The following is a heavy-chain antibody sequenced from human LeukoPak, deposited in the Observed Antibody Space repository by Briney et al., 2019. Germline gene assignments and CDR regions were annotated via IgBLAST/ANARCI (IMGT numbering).Heavy chain of an antibody. CDR3: AREGLSYSGGDCYSNAFHI. Sequence: ASVKVSCKASGYTFTGYYMHWVRQAPGQGLEWMGWINPDSGGTNYAQKFQGRVTMTRDTSISTAYMELNTLRSDDMAVYYCAREGLSYSGGDCYSNAFHIWGQGTMVTVSS. CDR2: INPDSGGT. CDR1: GYTFTGYY. D-gene: IGHD2-21*02. V-gene: IGHV1-2*02. J-gene: IGHJ3*02.